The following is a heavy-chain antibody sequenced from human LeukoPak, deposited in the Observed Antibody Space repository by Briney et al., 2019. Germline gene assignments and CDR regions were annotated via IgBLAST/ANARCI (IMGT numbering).Heavy chain of an antibody. D-gene: IGHD1-20*01. Sequence: GGSLRLSCAASGFIFSIYSMNWVRQAPGKGLEWVSYITRSSTTIYYADSVKGRFTISRDNAKNSLYLQMNSLRVEDTANCAGGDYNWNGFDPWGQGTLVTVSS. CDR2: ITRSSTTI. V-gene: IGHV3-48*01. CDR3: GDYNWNGFDP. J-gene: IGHJ5*02. CDR1: GFIFSIYS.